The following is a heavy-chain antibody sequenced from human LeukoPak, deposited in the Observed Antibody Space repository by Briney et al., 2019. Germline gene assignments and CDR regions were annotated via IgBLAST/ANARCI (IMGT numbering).Heavy chain of an antibody. Sequence: GESLKISCKGSGYSFTTYWIAWVRQMPGKGLKWMGIIYPGDSDTRYSPSFQGQVTISADKSISTAYLQWSSLKASDTAMYYCARAPYSSSPWYYYYYMDVWGKGTTVTVSS. CDR2: IYPGDSDT. CDR1: GYSFTTYW. V-gene: IGHV5-51*01. CDR3: ARAPYSSSPWYYYYYMDV. D-gene: IGHD6-6*01. J-gene: IGHJ6*03.